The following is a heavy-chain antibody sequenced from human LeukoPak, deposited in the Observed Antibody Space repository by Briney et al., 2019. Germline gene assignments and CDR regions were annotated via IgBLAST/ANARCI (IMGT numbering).Heavy chain of an antibody. D-gene: IGHD6-13*01. CDR1: GGSFSGYY. CDR3: ARIRGSSWGPVDY. Sequence: TLSLTCAVYGGSFSGYYWSWIRQPPGKALEWLARIDWDDDKYYSTSLKTRLTISKDTSKNQVVLTMTNMDPVDTATYYCARIRGSSWGPVDYWGQGTLVTVSS. J-gene: IGHJ4*02. V-gene: IGHV2-70*11. CDR2: IDWDDDK.